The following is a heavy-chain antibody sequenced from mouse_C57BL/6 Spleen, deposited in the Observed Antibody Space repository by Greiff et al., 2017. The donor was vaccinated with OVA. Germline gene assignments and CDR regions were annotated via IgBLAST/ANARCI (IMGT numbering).Heavy chain of an antibody. CDR3: TRVSYYYAMDY. D-gene: IGHD2-12*01. CDR2: ISSGGDYI. Sequence: EVMLVESGEGLVKPGGSLKLSCAASGFTFSSYAMSWVRQTPEKRLEWVAYISSGGDYIYYADTVKGRFTISRDNARNTLYLQMSSLKSEDTAMYYCTRVSYYYAMDYWGQGTSVTVSS. CDR1: GFTFSSYA. J-gene: IGHJ4*01. V-gene: IGHV5-9-1*02.